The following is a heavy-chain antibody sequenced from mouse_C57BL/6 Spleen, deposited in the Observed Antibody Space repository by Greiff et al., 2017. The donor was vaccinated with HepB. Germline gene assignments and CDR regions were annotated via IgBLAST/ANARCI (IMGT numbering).Heavy chain of an antibody. V-gene: IGHV5-6*02. D-gene: IGHD2-2*01. CDR1: GFTFSSYG. J-gene: IGHJ3*01. Sequence: EVKLVESGGDLVKPGGSLKLSCAASGFTFSSYGMSWVRQTPDKRLEWVATISSGGSYTYYPDSVKGRFTISRDNAKNTLYLQMSSLKSEDTAMYYCARQEGLPPFAYWGQGTLVTVSA. CDR2: ISSGGSYT. CDR3: ARQEGLPPFAY.